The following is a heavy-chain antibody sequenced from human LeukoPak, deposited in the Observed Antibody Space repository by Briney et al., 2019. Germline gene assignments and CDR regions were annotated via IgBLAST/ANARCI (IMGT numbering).Heavy chain of an antibody. CDR1: GYTFTGYY. V-gene: IGHV1-2*02. CDR3: ARGLAGVISGGSYATSY. J-gene: IGHJ4*02. CDR2: INPNSGGT. Sequence: ASVKVSCKASGYTFTGYYMHWVRQAPGQGLEWMGWINPNSGGTNYAQKFQGRVTMTRDTSINTAYMELSRLRSDDTAVYHCARGLAGVISGGSYATSYWGQGTLVTVSS. D-gene: IGHD2-15*01.